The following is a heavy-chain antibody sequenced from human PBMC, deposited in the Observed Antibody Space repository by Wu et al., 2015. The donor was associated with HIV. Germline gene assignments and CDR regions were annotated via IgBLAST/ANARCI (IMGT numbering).Heavy chain of an antibody. V-gene: IGHV1-2*02. J-gene: IGHJ5*02. Sequence: QVQLVQSGAEVKKPGASVKVSCKASGYTFTDYNVHWVRQVPGQGLQWMGNINANSGRTNYAENFQGRVAMTRDTSVNTVYLELETLTSDDTALYFCARGDRFYAILTGYSKNWFDPWGQGTLGQRLL. D-gene: IGHD3-9*01. CDR1: GYTFTDYN. CDR3: ARGDRFYAILTGYSKNWFDP. CDR2: INANSGRT.